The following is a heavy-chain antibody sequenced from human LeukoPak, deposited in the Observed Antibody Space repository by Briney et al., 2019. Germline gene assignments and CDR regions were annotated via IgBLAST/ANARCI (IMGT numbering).Heavy chain of an antibody. J-gene: IGHJ6*03. CDR2: ISGSGGST. V-gene: IGHV3-23*01. CDR3: AKDLEPAAMSYFMDV. CDR1: GFTFSSYA. D-gene: IGHD2-2*01. Sequence: PGGSLRLSCAASGFTFSSYAMSWVRQAPGKGLEWVSAISGSGGSTYYADSVRGRFTISRDNSKNTLYLQMNSLRAEDTAVYYCAKDLEPAAMSYFMDVWAKGPRSPSP.